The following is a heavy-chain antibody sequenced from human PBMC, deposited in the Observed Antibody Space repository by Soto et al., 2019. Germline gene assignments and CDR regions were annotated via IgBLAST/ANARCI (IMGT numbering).Heavy chain of an antibody. CDR1: GFTFSSYA. J-gene: IGHJ4*02. V-gene: IGHV3-23*01. CDR3: AKDPAVEVAASRVDY. CDR2: ISGSGGST. D-gene: IGHD6-6*01. Sequence: EVQLLESGGGLVQPGGSLRLSCAASGFTFSSYAMSWVRQAPGKGLEWVSAISGSGGSTYYADSVKGRSTISRDNSKNTLYLQMNSLRAEDTAVYYCAKDPAVEVAASRVDYWGQGTLVTVSS.